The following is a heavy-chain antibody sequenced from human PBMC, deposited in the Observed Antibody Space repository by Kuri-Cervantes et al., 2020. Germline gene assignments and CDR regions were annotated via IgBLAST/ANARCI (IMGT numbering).Heavy chain of an antibody. V-gene: IGHV3-9*01. J-gene: IGHJ4*02. CDR2: ISWNSGSI. D-gene: IGHD1-26*01. CDR3: ARRQREGSIPYLDNFDY. Sequence: GGSLRLSCAASGFTFDDYAMHWVRQAPGKGLEWVSGISWNSGSIGYADSVKGRFTISRDNAKNSLYLQMNSLRAEDTAVYYCARRQREGSIPYLDNFDYWGQGTLVTVSS. CDR1: GFTFDDYA.